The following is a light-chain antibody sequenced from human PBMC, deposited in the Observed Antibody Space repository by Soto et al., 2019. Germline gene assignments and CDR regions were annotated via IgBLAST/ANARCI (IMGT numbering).Light chain of an antibody. CDR2: KAS. CDR1: QSISTW. V-gene: IGKV1-5*03. J-gene: IGKJ4*01. CDR3: QQYNVYPLT. Sequence: DIQMTQSPSTLSASVGYRVTITCRASQSISTWLAWYQQKPGRAPNLLIYKASSLESGVPSRFSGSGSGTEFTLTISSLQPDDFASYYCQQYNVYPLTFGGGTKVEIK.